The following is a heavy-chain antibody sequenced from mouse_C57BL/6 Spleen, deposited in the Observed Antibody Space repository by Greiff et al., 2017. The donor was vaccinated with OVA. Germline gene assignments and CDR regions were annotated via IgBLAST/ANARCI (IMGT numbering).Heavy chain of an antibody. CDR2: IYPGSGNT. CDR3: ASLNWDEGYFDY. V-gene: IGHV1-76*01. D-gene: IGHD4-1*01. J-gene: IGHJ2*01. CDR1: GYTFTDYY. Sequence: QVQLQQSGAELVRPGASVKLSCKASGYTFTDYYINWVKQRPGQGLEWIARIYPGSGNTYYNEKFKGKATLTAEKSSSTAYMQLSSLTSEDSAVYFCASLNWDEGYFDYWGQGTTLTVSS.